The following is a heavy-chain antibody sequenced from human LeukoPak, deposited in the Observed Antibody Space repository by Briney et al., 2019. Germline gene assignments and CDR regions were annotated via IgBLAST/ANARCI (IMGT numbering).Heavy chain of an antibody. D-gene: IGHD2-21*02. J-gene: IGHJ4*02. CDR3: ARRREAYCGGDCLYYFDY. CDR1: GGSISSSSYY. Sequence: PTETLSLTCTVPGGSISSSSYYWGWIRQPPGKGLEWIGSIYYSGSTYYNPSLKSRVTISVDTSKNQFSLKLSSVTAADTAVYYCARRREAYCGGDCLYYFDYWGQGTLVTVSS. CDR2: IYYSGST. V-gene: IGHV4-39*01.